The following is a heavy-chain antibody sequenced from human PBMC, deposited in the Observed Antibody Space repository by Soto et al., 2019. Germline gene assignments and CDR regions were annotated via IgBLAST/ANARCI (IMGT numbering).Heavy chain of an antibody. Sequence: QVQLQQWGAGLLKPSETLSLTCGVYGGSFNAYYWSWIRQPPGKGLEWIWEINHSGRTNYNPSLKSRVTISVDSSKNQFSLKVSSVTAADTAVYYCARDGYNYGSFDYWGQGTLVTVSS. CDR1: GGSFNAYY. D-gene: IGHD5-18*01. V-gene: IGHV4-34*01. J-gene: IGHJ4*02. CDR2: INHSGRT. CDR3: ARDGYNYGSFDY.